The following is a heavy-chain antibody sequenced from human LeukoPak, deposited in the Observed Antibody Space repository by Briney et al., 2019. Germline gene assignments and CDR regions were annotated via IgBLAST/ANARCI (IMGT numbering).Heavy chain of an antibody. J-gene: IGHJ4*02. CDR1: GGTFSSYA. D-gene: IGHD1-7*01. V-gene: IGHV1-69*05. CDR3: ARDLNPTGTTNC. CDR2: IIPIFGTA. Sequence: SVKVSCKASGGTFSSYAISWVRQAPGQGLEWMGGIIPIFGTANYAQKFQGRVTITTDESTSTAYMELSSLRSDDTAVYYCARDLNPTGTTNCWGQGTLVTVSS.